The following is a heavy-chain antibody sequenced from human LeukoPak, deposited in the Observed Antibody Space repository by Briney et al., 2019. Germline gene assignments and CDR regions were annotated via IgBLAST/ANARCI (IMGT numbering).Heavy chain of an antibody. D-gene: IGHD5-18*01. CDR3: ARHGYIQFWLY. CDR1: GASISRGTYY. J-gene: IGHJ4*02. Sequence: SETLSLTCTVSGASISRGTYYRGWIRQSPEKGLEWIGSIDSSGTTHYNSSLKSRVIISVDTSKNQVSLNLTSVTFADTAVYYCARHGYIQFWLYWGQGTQVIVSS. CDR2: IDSSGTT. V-gene: IGHV4-39*01.